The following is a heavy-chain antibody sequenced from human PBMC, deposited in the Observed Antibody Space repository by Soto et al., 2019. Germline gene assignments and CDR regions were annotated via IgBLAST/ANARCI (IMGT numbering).Heavy chain of an antibody. V-gene: IGHV3-48*02. J-gene: IGHJ3*02. CDR3: ARDDIVATIWSRGDAFDI. D-gene: IGHD5-12*01. CDR1: GFTFSSYS. CDR2: ISSSSSTI. Sequence: GGSLRLSCAASGFTFSSYSMNWVRQAPGKGLEWVSYISSSSSTIYYADSVKGRFTISRDNAKNSLYLQMNSLRDEDTAVYYCARDDIVATIWSRGDAFDIWGQGTMVTVSS.